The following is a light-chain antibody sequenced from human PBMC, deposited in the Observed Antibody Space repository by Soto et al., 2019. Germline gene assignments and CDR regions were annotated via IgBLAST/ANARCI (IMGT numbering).Light chain of an antibody. CDR2: DNN. V-gene: IGLV1-51*01. Sequence: QSVLTQPPSVSAAPGQKVTISCSGSSSNIGNNYVSWYQQLPGTAPKLLIYDNNKRPSGIPDRFSGSKSGTSATPGITGLQTGDEADYYCCSYAGSSTWVFGGGTKLTVL. J-gene: IGLJ3*02. CDR1: SSNIGNNY. CDR3: CSYAGSSTWV.